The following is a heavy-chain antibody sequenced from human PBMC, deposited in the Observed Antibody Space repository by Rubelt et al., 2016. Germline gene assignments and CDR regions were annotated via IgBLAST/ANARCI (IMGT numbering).Heavy chain of an antibody. CDR1: GFSFRTYS. Sequence: EVQLVESGGGLVQPGGSLRLSCGASGFSFRTYSMNWVRQAPGKGLEWVSYISSGSSAKYYADSVKGRFTISRDNAKNSLYLQMKSLRAEDTAFYYGAGWGSDWYFGFDYWGQGTLVTVSS. CDR2: ISSGSSAK. J-gene: IGHJ4*02. D-gene: IGHD6-19*01. CDR3: AGWGSDWYFGFDY. V-gene: IGHV3-48*04.